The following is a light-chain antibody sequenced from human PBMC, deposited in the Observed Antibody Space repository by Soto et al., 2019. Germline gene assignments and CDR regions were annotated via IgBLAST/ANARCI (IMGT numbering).Light chain of an antibody. CDR3: QSYDSSLSVVV. Sequence: QSVLTQPSSVSGAPGQTVTISCTGSSSNIGAEYDVHWYQQLPGGAPKLLIHESSDRLSGVPDRFSGSKSGASASLAITGLQAEDEANYYCQSYDSSLSVVVFGGGTKLTVL. V-gene: IGLV1-40*01. CDR1: SSNIGAEYD. J-gene: IGLJ2*01. CDR2: ESS.